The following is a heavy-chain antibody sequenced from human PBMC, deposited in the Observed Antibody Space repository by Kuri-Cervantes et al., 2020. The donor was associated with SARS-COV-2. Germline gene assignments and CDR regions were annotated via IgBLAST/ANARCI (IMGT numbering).Heavy chain of an antibody. D-gene: IGHD6-19*01. Sequence: SQTLSLTCAVSGYSISSGYYWGWIRQPPGKGLEWIGSICHSGSTYYNPSLKSRVTISVDTSKNQFSLKLSSVTAADTAVYYCARLGGSGWPRYFDYWGQGTLVTVSS. J-gene: IGHJ4*02. CDR2: ICHSGST. CDR3: ARLGGSGWPRYFDY. CDR1: GYSISSGYY. V-gene: IGHV4-38-2*01.